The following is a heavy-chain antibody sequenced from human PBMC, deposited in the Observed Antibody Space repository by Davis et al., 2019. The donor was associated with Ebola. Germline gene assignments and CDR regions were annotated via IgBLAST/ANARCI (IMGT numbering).Heavy chain of an antibody. D-gene: IGHD2-15*01. CDR3: AKDIAPGVAASYYYYGMDV. CDR2: ISWNSGSI. V-gene: IGHV3-9*01. J-gene: IGHJ6*04. Sequence: SLKISCAASGFTFNSYSMNWVRQAPGKGLEWVSGISWNSGSIGYADSVKGRFTISRDNAKNSLYLQMNSLRAEDTALYYCAKDIAPGVAASYYYYGMDVWGKGTTVTVSS. CDR1: GFTFNSYS.